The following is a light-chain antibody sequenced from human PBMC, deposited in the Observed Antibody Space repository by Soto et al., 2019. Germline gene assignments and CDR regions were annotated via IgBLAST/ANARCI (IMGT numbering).Light chain of an antibody. Sequence: EIVLTKSTGTLSLPQGERATLSCRASQSVSNNYLAWYQQKPGQAPRLLIYGASNRATGITDRFSGSGSGTDFTLTISRLEPEDFAVYYCQQYGSSGTFGQGTKVDIK. V-gene: IGKV3-20*01. CDR1: QSVSNNY. CDR3: QQYGSSGT. J-gene: IGKJ1*01. CDR2: GAS.